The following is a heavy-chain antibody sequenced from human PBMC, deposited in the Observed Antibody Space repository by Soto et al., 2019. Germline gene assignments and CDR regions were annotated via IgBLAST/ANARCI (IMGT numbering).Heavy chain of an antibody. CDR1: GYTFTSYG. CDR3: ARKVTYYDFWSGPGGDWFDP. Sequence: ASVKVSCKASGYTFTSYGISWVRQAPGQGLEWMGWISAYNGSTNYAQKLQGRVTMTTDTSTSTAYMELRSLRSDDTAVYYCARKVTYYDFWSGPGGDWFDPWGQGTLVTVSS. CDR2: ISAYNGST. V-gene: IGHV1-18*04. J-gene: IGHJ5*02. D-gene: IGHD3-3*01.